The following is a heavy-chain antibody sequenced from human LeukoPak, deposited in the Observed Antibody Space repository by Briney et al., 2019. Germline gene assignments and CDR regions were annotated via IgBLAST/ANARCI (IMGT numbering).Heavy chain of an antibody. Sequence: KPGGSLRLSYAVSGFTFSRYSMNWVRQATGKGLEWVSSISSSSSYIYYADSVKGRFTISRDNAKNSPYLQMNSLRAEDTAVYYCARDWSSSWYNAFDIWGQGTMVTVSS. CDR3: ARDWSSSWYNAFDI. J-gene: IGHJ3*02. CDR2: ISSSSSYI. CDR1: GFTFSRYS. D-gene: IGHD6-13*01. V-gene: IGHV3-21*01.